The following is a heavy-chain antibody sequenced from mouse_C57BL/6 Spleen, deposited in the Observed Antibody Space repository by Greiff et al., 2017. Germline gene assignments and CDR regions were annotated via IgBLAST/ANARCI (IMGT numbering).Heavy chain of an antibody. D-gene: IGHD1-1*01. CDR2: IDPANGNT. CDR1: GFNIKNTY. Sequence: VQLQQSVAELVRPGASVKLSCTASGFNIKNTYMHWVKQRPEQGLEWIGRIDPANGNTKYAPKFQGKATITADTSSNTAYLPLSSLTSEDTAIYYCASLTTGVATGAMDYWGQGTSVTVSS. CDR3: ASLTTGVATGAMDY. V-gene: IGHV14-3*01. J-gene: IGHJ4*01.